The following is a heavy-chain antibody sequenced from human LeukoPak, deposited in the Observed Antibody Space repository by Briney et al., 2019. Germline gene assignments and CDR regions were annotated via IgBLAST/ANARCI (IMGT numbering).Heavy chain of an antibody. CDR1: GFTFSSYW. V-gene: IGHV3-9*01. CDR2: ISWNSGSI. Sequence: GGSLRLSCAASGFTFSSYWMHWVRQAPGKGLEWVSGISWNSGSIGYADSVKGRFTISRDNAKNSLYLQMNSLRAEDTALYYCAKDETSSYNYMDVWGKGTTVTISS. J-gene: IGHJ6*03. D-gene: IGHD2-2*02. CDR3: AKDETSSYNYMDV.